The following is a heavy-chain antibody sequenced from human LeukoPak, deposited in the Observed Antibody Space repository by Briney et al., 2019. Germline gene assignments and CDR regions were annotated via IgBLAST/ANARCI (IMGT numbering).Heavy chain of an antibody. CDR2: ISGSGGST. Sequence: GGSLRLSCAASGFTFSSYAMSWVRQAPGKGLEWVSAISGSGGSTYYADSVKGRFTISRDNSKNTLYLQMNSLRAEDTAVYYCAKDTVDYDSSGSSDYCGQGTLVTVSS. D-gene: IGHD3-22*01. CDR3: AKDTVDYDSSGSSDY. CDR1: GFTFSSYA. J-gene: IGHJ4*02. V-gene: IGHV3-23*01.